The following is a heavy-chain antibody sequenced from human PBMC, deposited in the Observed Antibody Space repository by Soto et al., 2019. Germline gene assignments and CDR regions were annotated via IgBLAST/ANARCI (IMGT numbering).Heavy chain of an antibody. D-gene: IGHD6-13*01. V-gene: IGHV3-23*01. Sequence: GGSLRLSCADSGFTFSCYAMRWFRQAPGKGMEWVSGISGSGGSTYYADSVKGRFTISRDNSKNTLYLQMNSLRAEDTAVYYCAKVNXKQQLSYGAYYYYGMDVWGQGTTVTVSS. CDR3: AKVNXKQQLSYGAYYYYGMDV. CDR2: ISGSGGST. CDR1: GFTFSCYA. J-gene: IGHJ6*02.